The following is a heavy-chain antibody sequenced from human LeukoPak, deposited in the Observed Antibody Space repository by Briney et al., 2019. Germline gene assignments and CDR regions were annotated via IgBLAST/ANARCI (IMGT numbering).Heavy chain of an antibody. Sequence: PGASLRLSCAASGFTFSSYAMSWVRQAPGKGLEWVSAISGSGGSTYYADSVKGRFTISRDNSKNTLYPQMNSLRAEDTAVYYCAKDQKLIVVVPAAKTYGMDVWGQGTTVTVSS. CDR2: ISGSGGST. CDR3: AKDQKLIVVVPAAKTYGMDV. J-gene: IGHJ6*02. CDR1: GFTFSSYA. V-gene: IGHV3-23*01. D-gene: IGHD2-2*01.